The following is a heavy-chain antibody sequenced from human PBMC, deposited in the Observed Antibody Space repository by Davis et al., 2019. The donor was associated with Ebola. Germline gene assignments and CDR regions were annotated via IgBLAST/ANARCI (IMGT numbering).Heavy chain of an antibody. CDR1: GFTFSSYW. D-gene: IGHD4-17*01. CDR3: ARDQSTVTTYWFDP. CDR2: IKNKTDGGTT. J-gene: IGHJ5*02. Sequence: GGSLRPSFAASGFTFSSYWMSWVRQAPGKGLEWGGRIKNKTDGGTTDYAAPVKGRFTISRDDSKNTLYLQMNSLRAEDTAVYYCARDQSTVTTYWFDPWGQGTLVTVSS. V-gene: IGHV3-15*01.